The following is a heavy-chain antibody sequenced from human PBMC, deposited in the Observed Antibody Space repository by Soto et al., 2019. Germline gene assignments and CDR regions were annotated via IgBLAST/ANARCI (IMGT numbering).Heavy chain of an antibody. D-gene: IGHD1-26*01. CDR2: ISYDGTDE. Sequence: GGSLRLSCAASGFSFSSYGMHWVRQAPGKGLEWVAMISYDGTDEYYADSVKGRYTISRDNSKNAVYLQMNSLKTEDTAVYYCASITLTRIVGAGYFDYWGQGTLVTVSS. CDR3: ASITLTRIVGAGYFDY. V-gene: IGHV3-30*03. J-gene: IGHJ4*02. CDR1: GFSFSSYG.